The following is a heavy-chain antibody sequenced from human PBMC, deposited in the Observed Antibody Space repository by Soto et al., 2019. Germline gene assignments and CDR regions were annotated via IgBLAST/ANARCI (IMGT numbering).Heavy chain of an antibody. CDR1: GFTFSTSW. V-gene: IGHV3-7*01. CDR2: IKEDGSEK. J-gene: IGHJ4*02. D-gene: IGHD3-10*01. Sequence: GGSLRLSCAASGFTFSTSWMSWVRQAPGKGLEWVANIKEDGSEKYYVDSVKGRFTISRDHAKNSLYLQMNSLGADDTAVYYCARADYYGDMGSYWGQGTLVTVSS. CDR3: ARADYYGDMGSY.